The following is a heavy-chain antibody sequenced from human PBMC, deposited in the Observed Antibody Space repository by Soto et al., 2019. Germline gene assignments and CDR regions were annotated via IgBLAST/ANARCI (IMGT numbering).Heavy chain of an antibody. Sequence: GGSLRLSCAASGFTFSSYWMSWVRQAPGKGLEWVANIKQDGSEKYYVDSVKGRFTISRDNAKNSLYLQMNSLRAEDTAVYYCTRAFRRRYFDLWGRGTLVTVSS. V-gene: IGHV3-7*03. D-gene: IGHD3-10*01. CDR1: GFTFSSYW. J-gene: IGHJ2*01. CDR3: TRAFRRRYFDL. CDR2: IKQDGSEK.